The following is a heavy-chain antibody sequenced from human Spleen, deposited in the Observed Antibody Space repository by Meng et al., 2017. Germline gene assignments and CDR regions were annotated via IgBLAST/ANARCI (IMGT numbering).Heavy chain of an antibody. Sequence: ASVKVSCKASGYTFTSYGISWVRQAPGQGLEWMGWISAYNGNTNYAQKLQGRVTMTTDTSTSTAYMELRSLRSDDTAVYYCARHQEYYDFWSGSRPSSNFDYWGQGTLVTVSS. CDR1: GYTFTSYG. CDR2: ISAYNGNT. CDR3: ARHQEYYDFWSGSRPSSNFDY. J-gene: IGHJ4*02. D-gene: IGHD3-3*01. V-gene: IGHV1-18*01.